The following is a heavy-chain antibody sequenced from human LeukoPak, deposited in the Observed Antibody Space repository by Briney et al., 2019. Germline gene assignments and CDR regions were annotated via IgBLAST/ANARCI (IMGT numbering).Heavy chain of an antibody. V-gene: IGHV3-23*01. Sequence: GGSLRLSCAASGFTFSSYAMNWVRQAPGKGLEWVSSISHSGSISYADSVKGRFTISRDNSRNTLYLQMSSLRAEDTAIYYCAKELTEQWLIDAFDIWGQGAMVTVSS. CDR3: AKELTEQWLIDAFDI. CDR2: ISHSGSI. CDR1: GFTFSSYA. D-gene: IGHD6-19*01. J-gene: IGHJ3*02.